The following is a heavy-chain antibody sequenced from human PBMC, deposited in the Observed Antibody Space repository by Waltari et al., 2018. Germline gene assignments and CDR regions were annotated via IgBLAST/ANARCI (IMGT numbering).Heavy chain of an antibody. CDR1: GFTLGRYG. V-gene: IGHV3-74*01. D-gene: IGHD6-13*01. Sequence: EEQLVESGGGLIQPGESLRVSCAVSGFTLGRYGMNWVRQGPGRGLVWVARINSDGSDTSYADSVKGRFTISRDNAKNTVYLQMKSLRAEDTAVYYCARMARKTYSSPVPERDYYYGMDVWGLGTTVTVSS. CDR3: ARMARKTYSSPVPERDYYYGMDV. CDR2: INSDGSDT. J-gene: IGHJ6*02.